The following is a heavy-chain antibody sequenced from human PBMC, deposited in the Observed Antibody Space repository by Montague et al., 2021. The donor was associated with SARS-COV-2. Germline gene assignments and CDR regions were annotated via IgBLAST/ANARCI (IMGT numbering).Heavy chain of an antibody. J-gene: IGHJ5*02. CDR3: AKGDTAMAPYNWFDP. V-gene: IGHV3-30*04. Sequence: SLRLSCAASGFTFSSYAMHWVRQAPGKGLEWVAVISYDGSNKYYADSVKGRFTISRDNSKNTQYLQMNSLRAEDTAVYYCAKGDTAMAPYNWFDPWGQGTLVTVSS. CDR2: ISYDGSNK. CDR1: GFTFSSYA. D-gene: IGHD5-18*01.